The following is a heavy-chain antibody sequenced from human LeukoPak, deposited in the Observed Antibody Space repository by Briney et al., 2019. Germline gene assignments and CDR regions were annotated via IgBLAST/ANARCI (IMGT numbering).Heavy chain of an antibody. CDR1: GYTFTSYG. CDR3: ARDGRRYCSSTRCPPDP. CDR2: ISAYNGNT. Sequence: GASVKVSCKASGYTFTSYGISWVRQAPGQGLEWMGWISAYNGNTNYAQKLQGRVTMTTDTSTSTAYMELRSLRSDDTAVYYCARDGRRYCSSTRCPPDPWGQGTLVTVSS. J-gene: IGHJ5*02. V-gene: IGHV1-18*01. D-gene: IGHD2-2*01.